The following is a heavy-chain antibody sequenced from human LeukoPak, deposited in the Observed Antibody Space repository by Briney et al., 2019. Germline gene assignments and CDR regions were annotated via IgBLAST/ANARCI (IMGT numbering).Heavy chain of an antibody. V-gene: IGHV4-34*01. Sequence: SETLSLTCAVYGVSSSGYYGSWIRQPPGKGLEWIGEINHSGSTYYNPSLKSRVTISVDTSKNQFSLKLSSVTAADTAVYYCARGPSITIFGVVIISWFDPWGQGTLVTVSS. J-gene: IGHJ5*02. D-gene: IGHD3-3*01. CDR1: GVSSSGYY. CDR2: INHSGST. CDR3: ARGPSITIFGVVIISWFDP.